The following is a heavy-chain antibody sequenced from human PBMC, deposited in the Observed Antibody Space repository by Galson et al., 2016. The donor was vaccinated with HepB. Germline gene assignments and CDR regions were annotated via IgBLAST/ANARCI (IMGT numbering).Heavy chain of an antibody. V-gene: IGHV3-49*03. Sequence: SLRLSCAASGFTFGDYAMSWFRQAPGKGLEWVGFIRSKAYGGTTEYAASVKGRFTISRDDSKSIAYLQMNSLTAGDTAVYYCVREGLSRNWDDWYFDLWGRGTLVTVSS. CDR1: GFTFGDYA. J-gene: IGHJ2*01. D-gene: IGHD1-1*01. CDR2: IRSKAYGGTT. CDR3: VREGLSRNWDDWYFDL.